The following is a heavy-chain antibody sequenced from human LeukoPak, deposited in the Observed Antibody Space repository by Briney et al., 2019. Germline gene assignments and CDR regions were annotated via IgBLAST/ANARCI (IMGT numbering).Heavy chain of an antibody. D-gene: IGHD1-1*01. CDR3: TRRENWDAFDI. CDR2: IRSKANSYAT. J-gene: IGHJ3*02. Sequence: PGGSLKLSCAASGFTFSGSAMHWVRQASGKGLEWVGRIRSKANSYATAYAASVKGRFTISRDDSKNTAYLQMNSLKTEDTAVYYCTRRENWDAFDIWGQGTMVTVSS. V-gene: IGHV3-73*01. CDR1: GFTFSGSA.